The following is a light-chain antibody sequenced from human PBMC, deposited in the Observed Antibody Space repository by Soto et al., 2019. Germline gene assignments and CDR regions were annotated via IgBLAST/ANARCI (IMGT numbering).Light chain of an antibody. J-gene: IGKJ1*01. CDR3: QQYNNWPWT. Sequence: EIVMTQSPATLSVSPGGRATLSCRASQSISYTLAWYQQKPGQAPRLLIHGASTRATGFPARFSGSGSGTDFTLTISSLQSEDFAVYYCQQYNNWPWTFGQGTKVDIK. CDR1: QSISYT. V-gene: IGKV3-15*01. CDR2: GAS.